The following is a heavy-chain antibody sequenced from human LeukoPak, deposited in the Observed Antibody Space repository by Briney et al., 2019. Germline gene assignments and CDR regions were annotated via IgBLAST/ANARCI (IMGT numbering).Heavy chain of an antibody. CDR1: GGSFSGYY. J-gene: IGHJ4*02. V-gene: IGHV4-34*01. CDR2: TNHSGST. D-gene: IGHD2-2*01. CDR3: ARVLTGYCSSTSCPTPFDY. Sequence: SETLSLTCAVYGGSFSGYYWSWIRQPPGKGLEWIGETNHSGSTNYNPSLKSRVTISVDTSKNQFSLKLSSVTAADTAVYYCARVLTGYCSSTSCPTPFDYWGQGTLVTVSS.